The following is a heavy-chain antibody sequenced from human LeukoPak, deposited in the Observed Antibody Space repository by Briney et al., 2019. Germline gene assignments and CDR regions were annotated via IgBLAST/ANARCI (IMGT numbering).Heavy chain of an antibody. CDR3: ATDRSLNWFDP. Sequence: GGSLRLSCAASGFIFGSYWMSWVRQAPGKGLEWVANIKEDGSEKYYMDSVKGRFTISRDNAKNSLYLQMDSLRAEDTAVYYCATDRSLNWFDPWGQGTLVTVSS. D-gene: IGHD1-26*01. CDR1: GFIFGSYW. J-gene: IGHJ5*02. V-gene: IGHV3-7*05. CDR2: IKEDGSEK.